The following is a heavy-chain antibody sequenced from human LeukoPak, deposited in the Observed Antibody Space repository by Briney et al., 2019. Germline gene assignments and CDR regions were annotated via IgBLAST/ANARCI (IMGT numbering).Heavy chain of an antibody. J-gene: IGHJ4*02. CDR2: IQSSGRL. Sequence: SETLSLTRTVSGASFRSGDQYGNWLRQTTGKGVELIESIQSSGRLYNNPSLESRVTISIDTAKNQFSLNLNSVTAADTAVYFCSRGLDSRKLGYWGQGTLVTVSS. V-gene: IGHV4-31*03. CDR3: SRGLDSRKLGY. D-gene: IGHD3-22*01. CDR1: GASFRSGDQY.